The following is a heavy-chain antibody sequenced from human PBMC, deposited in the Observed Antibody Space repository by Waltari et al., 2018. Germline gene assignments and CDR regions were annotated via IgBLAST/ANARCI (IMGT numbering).Heavy chain of an antibody. V-gene: IGHV4-34*01. D-gene: IGHD6-19*01. CDR3: ASGAVAGTGWFDP. Sequence: QVQLQQWGAGLLKPSETLSLTCAVYGGSFSGYYWSWIPQPPGKGLEWIGEINHSGSTNYNPSLKSRVTISVDTSKNQFSLKLSSVTAADTAVYYCASGAVAGTGWFDPWGQGTLVTVSS. J-gene: IGHJ5*02. CDR2: INHSGST. CDR1: GGSFSGYY.